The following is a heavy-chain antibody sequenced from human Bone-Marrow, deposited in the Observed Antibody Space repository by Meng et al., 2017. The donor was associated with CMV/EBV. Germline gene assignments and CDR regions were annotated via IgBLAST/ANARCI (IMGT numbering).Heavy chain of an antibody. J-gene: IGHJ4*02. D-gene: IGHD3-3*01. CDR2: IKQDGSEK. CDR3: ARIHYDSRSGYYRDY. CDR1: GFTFSSYW. V-gene: IGHV3-7*01. Sequence: GDSLKISCAASGFTFSSYWMSWVRQAPGKGLEWVANIKQDGSEKYYVDSVKGRFTASRDNARNSLYLQMNSLRDEDTAVYYCARIHYDSRSGYYRDYWGQGALVTVSS.